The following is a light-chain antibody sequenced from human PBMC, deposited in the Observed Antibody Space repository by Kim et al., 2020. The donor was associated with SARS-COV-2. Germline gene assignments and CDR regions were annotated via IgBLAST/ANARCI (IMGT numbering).Light chain of an antibody. Sequence: DIMMTQSPLSLPVTPGEPASISCRSSQSLLHRDGYHSLDWFLQKPGQSPQLLIYLGSNRASGVPDRFSGSGSGTDFTLKISRVEAEDVGVYYCMQALRTPYTFGQGTKLEI. CDR3: MQALRTPYT. CDR2: LGS. V-gene: IGKV2-28*01. J-gene: IGKJ2*01. CDR1: QSLLHRDGYHS.